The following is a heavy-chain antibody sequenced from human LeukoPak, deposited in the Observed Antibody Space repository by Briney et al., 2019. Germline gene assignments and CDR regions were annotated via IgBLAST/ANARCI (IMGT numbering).Heavy chain of an antibody. CDR1: VGSISSGVYS. CDR3: ARGGYYDYVWGSYRRIIDAFDI. D-gene: IGHD3-16*02. J-gene: IGHJ3*02. Sequence: SETLSLTCAVSVGSISSGVYSWSCIRQPPGDGLGCMVYIYHSGTTYYNPSLKSRVKISVDRSKSQFSLKLSSVTAADTAVYYCARGGYYDYVWGSYRRIIDAFDIWGQGTMVTVSS. V-gene: IGHV4-30-2*01. CDR2: IYHSGTT.